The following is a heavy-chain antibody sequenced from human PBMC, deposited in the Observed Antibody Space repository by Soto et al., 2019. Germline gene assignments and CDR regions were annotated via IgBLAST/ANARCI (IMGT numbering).Heavy chain of an antibody. CDR3: ARDPPTTVTSYGMDV. V-gene: IGHV1-46*01. D-gene: IGHD4-17*01. CDR1: GYTFTNYY. CDR2: INPSGGST. J-gene: IGHJ6*02. Sequence: VKVSCKASGYTFTNYYMHWVRQAPGQGLEWMGIINPSGGSTSYAQKFQGRVTMTRDTSTSTVYMELSSLRSEDTAVYYCARDPPTTVTSYGMDVWGQGTTVTVSS.